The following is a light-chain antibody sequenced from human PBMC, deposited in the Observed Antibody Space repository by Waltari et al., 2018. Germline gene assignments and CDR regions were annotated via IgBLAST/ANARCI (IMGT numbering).Light chain of an antibody. Sequence: QSVLTQPPSVHAAPGTNDTISCTGNGANIWNNFVSWYQQLPGPATNVLIYANNRRPGGIPDRFACSKSGTTATLVITGHQTGDEADYYCGTWDTGLSVVFGGGTKLTVL. CDR3: GTWDTGLSVV. CDR2: ANN. J-gene: IGLJ2*01. V-gene: IGLV1-51*01. CDR1: GANIWNNF.